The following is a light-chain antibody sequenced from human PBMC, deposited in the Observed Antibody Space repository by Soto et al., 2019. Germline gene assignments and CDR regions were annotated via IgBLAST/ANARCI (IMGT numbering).Light chain of an antibody. V-gene: IGKV3-20*01. CDR3: QQYGSSQS. CDR2: GAS. CDR1: QSVSSSY. Sequence: EIVLTQSPATLSLSPGERATLSCRASQSVSSSYLAWYQQKPGQAPRLLIYGASSRATGIPDRFSGSGSGTDFTLTISRLEPEEFAVYYCQQYGSSQSFGQGTKVEIK. J-gene: IGKJ1*01.